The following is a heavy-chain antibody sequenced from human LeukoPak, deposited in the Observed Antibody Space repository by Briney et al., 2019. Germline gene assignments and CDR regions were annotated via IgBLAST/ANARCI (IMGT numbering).Heavy chain of an antibody. CDR2: IHTSGDT. CDR3: AKDSNPDGYYYYGMDV. V-gene: IGHV3-53*01. CDR1: GLTGSHNY. J-gene: IGHJ6*02. Sequence: GGSLRLSCAASGLTGSHNYVSWVRQAPGKGLEWVSAIHTSGDTCYADSVKGRFTISRDNSKNTLYLQMNSLRAEDTAVYYCAKDSNPDGYYYYGMDVWGQGTTVTVSS. D-gene: IGHD3-3*02.